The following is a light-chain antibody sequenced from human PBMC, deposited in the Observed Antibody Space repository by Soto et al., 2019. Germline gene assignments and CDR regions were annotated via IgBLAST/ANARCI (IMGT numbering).Light chain of an antibody. CDR3: SSYTSSSSVV. CDR1: SSDVGGYNY. CDR2: DVS. Sequence: QSVLTQPASVSGSPGQSITISYTGTSSDVGGYNYVSWYQQHPGKAPKLMIYDVSNRPSGVSNRFSGSKSGNTASLTISGLQAADEADYYCSSYTSSSSVVFGGGTKRTVL. V-gene: IGLV2-14*01. J-gene: IGLJ2*01.